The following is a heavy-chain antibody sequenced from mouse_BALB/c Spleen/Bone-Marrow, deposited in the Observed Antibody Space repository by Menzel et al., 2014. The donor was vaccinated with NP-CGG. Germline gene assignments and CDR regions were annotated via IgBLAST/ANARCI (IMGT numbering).Heavy chain of an antibody. D-gene: IGHD1-1*01. J-gene: IGHJ3*01. V-gene: IGHV14-3*02. CDR3: AMYYYGSSLFAY. CDR1: GFNIKDTY. Sequence: EVQGVESGAELVKPGASVKLSCTASGFNIKDTYMHWVKQRPEQGLECIGRIDPANGNTKYDPKFQGKATITADTSSNTAYLQLSSLTSEDTAVYYCAMYYYGSSLFAYWGQGTLVTVSA. CDR2: IDPANGNT.